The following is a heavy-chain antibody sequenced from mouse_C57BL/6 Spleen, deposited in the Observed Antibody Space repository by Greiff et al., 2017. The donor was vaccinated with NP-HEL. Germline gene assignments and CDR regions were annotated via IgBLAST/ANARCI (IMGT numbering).Heavy chain of an antibody. Sequence: EVQLQESGGGLVKPGGSLKLSCAASGFTFSSYTMSWVRQTPEKRLEWVATISGGGGNTYYPDSVKGRFTISRDNAKNTLYLQMSSLRSEDTALYYCARDSKWFAYWGQGTLVTVSA. CDR3: ARDSKWFAY. V-gene: IGHV5-9*01. D-gene: IGHD2-5*01. CDR2: ISGGGGNT. CDR1: GFTFSSYT. J-gene: IGHJ3*01.